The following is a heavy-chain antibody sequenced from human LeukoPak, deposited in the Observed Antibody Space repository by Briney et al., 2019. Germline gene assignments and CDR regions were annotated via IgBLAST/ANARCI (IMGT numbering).Heavy chain of an antibody. CDR2: ISYDGSNK. CDR3: ARTSSRKTFDY. D-gene: IGHD6-13*01. Sequence: GGSLRLSCAASGFNFRSNAMHWVRQAPGKGLEWVAVISYDGSNKFYADSVKGRFTISRDNSKNTLYLQMNSLRAEDTAVYYCARTSSRKTFDYWGQGTLVTVSS. V-gene: IGHV3-30*03. J-gene: IGHJ4*02. CDR1: GFNFRSNA.